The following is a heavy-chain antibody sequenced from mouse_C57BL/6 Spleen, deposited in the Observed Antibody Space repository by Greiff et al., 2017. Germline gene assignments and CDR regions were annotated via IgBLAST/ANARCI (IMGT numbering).Heavy chain of an antibody. CDR2: ISSGSSTI. J-gene: IGHJ4*01. D-gene: IGHD2-4*01. CDR3: ARGDDYDWDLDTDY. CDR1: GFTFSDYG. Sequence: EVKVEESGGGLVKPGGSLKLSCAASGFTFSDYGMHWVRQAPEKGLEWVAYISSGSSTIYYADTVKGRFTISRDNAKNTLFLQMTSLRSEDTAMYYCARGDDYDWDLDTDYWGQGTSVTVSS. V-gene: IGHV5-17*01.